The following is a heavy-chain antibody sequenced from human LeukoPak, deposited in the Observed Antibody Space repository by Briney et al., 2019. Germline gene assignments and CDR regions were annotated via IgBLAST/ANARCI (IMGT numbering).Heavy chain of an antibody. D-gene: IGHD2-2*01. V-gene: IGHV3-7*01. J-gene: IGHJ5*02. Sequence: GGSLRLSCAVSGITFRNYWMSWVRQAPGKGLEWVAFIKEDGSDKHYVDSVKGRFTIFRDNAQSSLYLQMNSLRAEDTAVYFCHQPVTLPAWGQGTLVTVSS. CDR3: HQPVTLPA. CDR1: GITFRNYW. CDR2: IKEDGSDK.